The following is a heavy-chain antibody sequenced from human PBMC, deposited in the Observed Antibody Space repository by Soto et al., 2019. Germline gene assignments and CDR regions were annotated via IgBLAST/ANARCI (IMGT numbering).Heavy chain of an antibody. CDR3: AREGKSSSWYSDDAEVYYGMDV. J-gene: IGHJ6*02. V-gene: IGHV1-69*13. D-gene: IGHD6-13*01. CDR2: IIPIFGTA. CDR1: GGTFSSYA. Sequence: SVKVSCKASGGTFSSYAISWVRQAPGQGLEWMGGIIPIFGTANYAQKFQGRVTITADESTSTAYMELSSLRAEDTAVYYCAREGKSSSWYSDDAEVYYGMDVWGQGTTVTVSS.